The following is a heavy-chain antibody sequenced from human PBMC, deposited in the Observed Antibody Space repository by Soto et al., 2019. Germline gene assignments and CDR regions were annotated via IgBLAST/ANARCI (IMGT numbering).Heavy chain of an antibody. CDR2: ISGSGGST. V-gene: IGHV3-23*01. CDR1: GFTFSSYA. CDR3: AKDPGSSSLALAPTISWFDP. Sequence: GSLRLSCAASGFTFSSYAMNWVRQAPGKGLEWVSAISGSGGSTYYADSVKGRFTISRDNSKNTLYLQMNSLRAEDTAVYYCAKDPGSSSLALAPTISWFDPWGQGTLVTVSS. D-gene: IGHD6-13*01. J-gene: IGHJ5*02.